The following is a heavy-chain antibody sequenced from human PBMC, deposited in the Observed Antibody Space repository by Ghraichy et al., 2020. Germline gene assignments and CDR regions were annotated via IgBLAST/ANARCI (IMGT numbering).Heavy chain of an antibody. Sequence: SQTLSLTCAVYGGSFSGYYWSWIRQPPGKGLEWIGEINHSGSTNYNPSLKSRVTISVDTSKNQFSLKLSSVTAADTAVYYCARVFMGATTDYWGQGTLVTVSS. J-gene: IGHJ4*02. CDR2: INHSGST. CDR3: ARVFMGATTDY. V-gene: IGHV4-34*01. D-gene: IGHD1-26*01. CDR1: GGSFSGYY.